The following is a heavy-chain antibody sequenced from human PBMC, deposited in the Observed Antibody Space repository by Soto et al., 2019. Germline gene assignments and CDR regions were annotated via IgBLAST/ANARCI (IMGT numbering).Heavy chain of an antibody. CDR3: VRDHRWAFDF. D-gene: IGHD2-15*01. V-gene: IGHV3-48*02. J-gene: IGHJ3*01. CDR1: GFIFSNYA. Sequence: GGSLRLSCAASGFIFSNYAMNWVRQAPGKGLEWVSYISIGSGSIFYADSVKGRFTISRDDARDSLFLQMNTLRDEDTAVYYCVRDHRWAFDFWGQGTMVTVSS. CDR2: ISIGSGSI.